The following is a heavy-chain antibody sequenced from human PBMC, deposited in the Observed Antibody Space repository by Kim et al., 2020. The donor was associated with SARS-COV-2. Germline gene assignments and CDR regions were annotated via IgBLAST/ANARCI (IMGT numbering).Heavy chain of an antibody. D-gene: IGHD3-10*01. CDR2: TYYRSKWYN. CDR1: GDSVSSNSAA. CDR3: ARGRPDLWFGELFDAFDI. J-gene: IGHJ3*02. V-gene: IGHV6-1*01. Sequence: SQTLSLTCAISGDSVSSNSAAWNWIRQSPSRGLEWLGRTYYRSKWYNDYAVSVKSRITINPDTSKNQFSLQLNSVTPEDTAVYYCARGRPDLWFGELFDAFDIWGQGTMVTVSS.